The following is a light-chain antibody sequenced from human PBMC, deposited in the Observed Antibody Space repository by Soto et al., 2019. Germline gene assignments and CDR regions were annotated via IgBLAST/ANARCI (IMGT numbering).Light chain of an antibody. V-gene: IGLV2-14*02. J-gene: IGLJ1*01. CDR3: QSYDSDLSGSGV. Sequence: QSALTQPASVSESPGQSISISCGGGRNDIGTYNLVSWYQQHPGKAPKLIIYEGNKRPSGVSNRFSGSRSGNTASLAITGLQAEDEADYYCQSYDSDLSGSGVFGTGTKLTVL. CDR2: EGN. CDR1: RNDIGTYNL.